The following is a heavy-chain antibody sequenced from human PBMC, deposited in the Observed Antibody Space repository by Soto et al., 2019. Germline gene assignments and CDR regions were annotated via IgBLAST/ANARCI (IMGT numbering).Heavy chain of an antibody. V-gene: IGHV1-69*13. CDR1: GGTFITYV. CDR3: AANWHYFDSGGYYYLAIDM. J-gene: IGHJ4*02. Sequence: SVKVSCKASGGTFITYVFSWVRQAPGQGLEWMGGIIPILGTANYLQKFQGRVTITADESTSTAYMELSSLKSDDTAIYYCAANWHYFDSGGYYYLAIDMWGQGTLVTVSS. D-gene: IGHD3-22*01. CDR2: IIPILGTA.